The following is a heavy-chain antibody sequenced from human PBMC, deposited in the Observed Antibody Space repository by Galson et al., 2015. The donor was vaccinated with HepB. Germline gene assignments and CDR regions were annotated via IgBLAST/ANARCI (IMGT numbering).Heavy chain of an antibody. D-gene: IGHD4-23*01. Sequence: SLRLSCAASGFTFSTYSMNWVRQAPGKGLEWVSYISSSSRTIYYADSVKGRFTISRDNAKNSLYLQMNSLRAEDTAVYYCARGNTVVTPDSNYFDYWGQGTLVTVSS. J-gene: IGHJ4*02. V-gene: IGHV3-48*04. CDR3: ARGNTVVTPDSNYFDY. CDR2: ISSSSRTI. CDR1: GFTFSTYS.